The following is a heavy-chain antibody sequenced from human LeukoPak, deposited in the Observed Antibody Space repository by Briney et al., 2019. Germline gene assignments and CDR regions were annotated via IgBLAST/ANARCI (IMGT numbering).Heavy chain of an antibody. J-gene: IGHJ4*02. Sequence: GGSLRLSCAVSGFTFSSHAMNWVRQAPGKGLEWVSYISSSSSTIYYADSVKGRFTISRDNAKNSLYLQMNSLRAEDTAVYYCTELDCSSTSCHDYWGQGTLVTVSS. V-gene: IGHV3-48*04. CDR2: ISSSSSTI. D-gene: IGHD2-2*01. CDR3: TELDCSSTSCHDY. CDR1: GFTFSSHA.